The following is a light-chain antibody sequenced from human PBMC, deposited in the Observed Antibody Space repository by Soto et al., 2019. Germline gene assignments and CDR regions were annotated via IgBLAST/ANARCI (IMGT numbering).Light chain of an antibody. CDR1: QSINNY. V-gene: IGKV1-39*01. CDR2: SAS. CDR3: QQSLTMPIT. Sequence: IQMTQSPASLSVSVGNRVTITCSASQSINNYLNWYLQRPGQAPKILIRSASTLQRGVPSRFSGSGSRTEFTLTIANLQNDDFGTYYCQQSLTMPITFGHGTRLEIK. J-gene: IGKJ5*01.